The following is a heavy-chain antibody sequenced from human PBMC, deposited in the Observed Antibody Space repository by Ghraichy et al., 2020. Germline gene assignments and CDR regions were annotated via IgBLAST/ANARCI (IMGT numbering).Heavy chain of an antibody. D-gene: IGHD2-15*01. CDR1: GGSISSGGYY. CDR3: ARVHGIISYCSGGSCWFDP. J-gene: IGHJ5*02. CDR2: IYYSGST. Sequence: LSLTCTVSGGSISSGGYYWSWIRQHPGKGLEWIGYIYYSGSTYYNPSLKSRVTISVDTSKNQFSLKLSSVTAADTAVYYCARVHGIISYCSGGSCWFDPWGQGTMVTVSS. V-gene: IGHV4-31*03.